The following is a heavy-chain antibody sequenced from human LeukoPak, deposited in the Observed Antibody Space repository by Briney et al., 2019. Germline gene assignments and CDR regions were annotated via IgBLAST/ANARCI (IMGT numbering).Heavy chain of an antibody. CDR1: GFTFSSYS. D-gene: IGHD6-19*01. J-gene: IGHJ4*02. CDR3: ARDGGYSSDWSRG. Sequence: PGGSLRLSCAASGFTFSSYSMNWVRQAPGKGLEWVSYISSRSSTIYYADSVKGRFTISRDNAKNLLYLQMNSLRAEDTAVYYYARDGGYSSDWSRGWGQGTLVTVSS. CDR2: ISSRSSTI. V-gene: IGHV3-48*01.